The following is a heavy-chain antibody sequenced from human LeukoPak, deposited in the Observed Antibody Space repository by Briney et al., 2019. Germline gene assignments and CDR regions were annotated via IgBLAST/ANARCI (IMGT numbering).Heavy chain of an antibody. CDR3: ARHPHTAALDY. J-gene: IGHJ4*02. Sequence: EASVKVSRKASGGTFSSYAISWVRQAPGQGLEWMGGIIPIFGTANYAQKFQGRVTITADESTSTAYMELSSLRSEDTAVYYCARHPHTAALDYWGQGTLVTVSS. CDR1: GGTFSSYA. D-gene: IGHD2-2*02. V-gene: IGHV1-69*13. CDR2: IIPIFGTA.